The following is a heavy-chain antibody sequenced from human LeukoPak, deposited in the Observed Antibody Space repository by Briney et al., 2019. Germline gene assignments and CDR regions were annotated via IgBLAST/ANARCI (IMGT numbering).Heavy chain of an antibody. J-gene: IGHJ4*02. Sequence: SETLSLTCTVSGGSISSDYWSWIRQPPGKGLEWIGYIYYSGSTNYNPSLKSRVTISVDTSKNQFSLKLSSVTAADTAVYYCARSGYYYDSSGYYVWGQGTLVTVSS. D-gene: IGHD3-22*01. V-gene: IGHV4-59*08. CDR2: IYYSGST. CDR1: GGSISSDY. CDR3: ARSGYYYDSSGYYV.